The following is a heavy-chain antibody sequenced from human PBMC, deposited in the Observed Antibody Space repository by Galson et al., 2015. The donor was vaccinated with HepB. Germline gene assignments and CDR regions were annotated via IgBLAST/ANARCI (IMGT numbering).Heavy chain of an antibody. CDR1: GFSFSTYD. Sequence: SLRLSCAASGFSFSTYDTHWLRPAPGKGLEWVAVIGYDGSLKNHADSVKGRFSISRDNSKNTLNLQMNSLRAEDTAIYYRARGRIYYDSSGYFLPWGQGSLVTVSS. CDR3: ARGRIYYDSSGYFLP. V-gene: IGHV3-30*03. J-gene: IGHJ5*02. CDR2: IGYDGSLK. D-gene: IGHD3-22*01.